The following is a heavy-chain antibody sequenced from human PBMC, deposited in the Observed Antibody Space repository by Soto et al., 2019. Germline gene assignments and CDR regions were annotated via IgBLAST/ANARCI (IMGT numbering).Heavy chain of an antibody. CDR2: ISYDGQKK. J-gene: IGHJ4*02. CDR1: GFNFSSYA. D-gene: IGHD6-13*01. Sequence: GGSLRLSCAASGFNFSSYAMHWVRQAPGKGLEWVAVISYDGQKKYYAASLKGRFTISRDNSQNTLYVEMTRLSAEDTAVYYCAREGQPAAGTTPHNWGQGTLVTVSS. V-gene: IGHV3-30*04. CDR3: AREGQPAAGTTPHN.